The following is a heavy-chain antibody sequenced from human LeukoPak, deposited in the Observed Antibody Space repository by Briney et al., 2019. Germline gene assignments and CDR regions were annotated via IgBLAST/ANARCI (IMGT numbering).Heavy chain of an antibody. CDR2: TYYRSKWYN. CDR1: GDSVSSNSAA. V-gene: IGHV6-1*01. D-gene: IGHD3-10*01. CDR3: ARGRPYYYGSGSYYNIAKYYYYYYYMDV. Sequence: SQTLSLTCAISGDSVSSNSAAWNWIRQSPSRGLEWLGRTYYRSKWYNDYAVSVKSRITINPDTSKNQFSLQLNSVTPEDTAVYYCARGRPYYYGSGSYYNIAKYYYYYYYMDVWGKGTTVTISS. J-gene: IGHJ6*03.